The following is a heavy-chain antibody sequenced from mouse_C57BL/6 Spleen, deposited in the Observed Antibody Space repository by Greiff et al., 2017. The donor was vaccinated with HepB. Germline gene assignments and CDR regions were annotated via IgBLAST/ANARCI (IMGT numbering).Heavy chain of an antibody. Sequence: VQLQQPGAELVRPGTSVKLSCKASGYTFTSYWMHWVKQRPGQGLEWIGVIDPSDSYTNYNQKFKGKATLTVDTSSSTAYMQLSSLTSEDSAVYYCARGWGTPNWYFDVWGTGTTVTVSS. CDR2: IDPSDSYT. CDR1: GYTFTSYW. J-gene: IGHJ1*03. D-gene: IGHD2-3*01. CDR3: ARGWGTPNWYFDV. V-gene: IGHV1-59*01.